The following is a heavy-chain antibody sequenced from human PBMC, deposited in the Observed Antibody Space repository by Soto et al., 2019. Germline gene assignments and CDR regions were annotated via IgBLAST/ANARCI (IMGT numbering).Heavy chain of an antibody. Sequence: EVQLVESGGGLVKPGGSLRLSCAASGFTFSSYSMNWVRQAPGKGLEWVSSISSSSSYIYYADSVKGRFTISRDNAKNSLYLQMNSLRAEDTAVYYCARDHSNYEFYYCYGMDVWGQGTTVTVSS. D-gene: IGHD4-4*01. J-gene: IGHJ6*02. CDR3: ARDHSNYEFYYCYGMDV. CDR1: GFTFSSYS. CDR2: ISSSSSYI. V-gene: IGHV3-21*01.